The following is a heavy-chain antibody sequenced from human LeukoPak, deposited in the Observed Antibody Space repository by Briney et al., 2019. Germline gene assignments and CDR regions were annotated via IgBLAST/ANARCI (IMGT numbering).Heavy chain of an antibody. Sequence: ASVTISCKASGYTFTSYGISWVRQAPGQGLEWMGWISAYNGNTNYAQKLQGRVTMTTDTSTSTAYMELRSLRSDDTAVYYCARDPLDFGTSAAEYFQHWGQGTLVTVSS. D-gene: IGHD1-1*01. CDR3: ARDPLDFGTSAAEYFQH. J-gene: IGHJ1*01. CDR2: ISAYNGNT. V-gene: IGHV1-18*01. CDR1: GYTFTSYG.